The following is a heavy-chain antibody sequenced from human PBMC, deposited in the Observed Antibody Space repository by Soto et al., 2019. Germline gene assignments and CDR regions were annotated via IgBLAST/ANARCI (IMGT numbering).Heavy chain of an antibody. Sequence: PSETLSLTCAVYGGSFSGYYWSWIRQPPGKGLEWIGEINHSGSTNYNPSLKSRVTISVDTSKYQFSLKLSSVTAADTAVYYCARGFVVVPAAQGFDPWGQGTLVTVSS. V-gene: IGHV4-34*01. CDR1: GGSFSGYY. CDR3: ARGFVVVPAAQGFDP. D-gene: IGHD2-2*01. CDR2: INHSGST. J-gene: IGHJ5*02.